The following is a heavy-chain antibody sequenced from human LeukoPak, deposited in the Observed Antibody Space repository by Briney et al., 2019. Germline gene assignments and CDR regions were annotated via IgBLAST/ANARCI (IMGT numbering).Heavy chain of an antibody. CDR1: GFTFDDYT. V-gene: IGHV3-43*01. Sequence: PGGSLRLSCAASGFTFDDYTMHWVRQAPGNGLEWVSLISWDGGSTYYSDSVKGRFTISRDNSKNSLYLQMNSLRTEDTALYYCAKGESDYSNNYYYYYMDVWGKGTTVTVSS. J-gene: IGHJ6*03. CDR3: AKGESDYSNNYYYYYMDV. CDR2: ISWDGGST. D-gene: IGHD4-11*01.